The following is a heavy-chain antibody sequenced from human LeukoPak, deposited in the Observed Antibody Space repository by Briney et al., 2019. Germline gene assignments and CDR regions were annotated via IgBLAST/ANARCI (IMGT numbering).Heavy chain of an antibody. J-gene: IGHJ3*02. V-gene: IGHV3-64*01. Sequence: PGGSLRLSCAASGFTFSSYAMHWVRQAPGKGLEYVSAISSNGGSTYYANSVKGRFTISRDNSKNTLYLQMGSLRAEDMAVYYCAREDYDIMGAFDIWGQGTMVTVSS. CDR3: AREDYDIMGAFDI. D-gene: IGHD3-9*01. CDR1: GFTFSSYA. CDR2: ISSNGGST.